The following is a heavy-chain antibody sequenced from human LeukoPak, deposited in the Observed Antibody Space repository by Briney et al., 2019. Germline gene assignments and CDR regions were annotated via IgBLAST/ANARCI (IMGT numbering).Heavy chain of an antibody. CDR2: ISYDGSNR. D-gene: IGHD6-13*01. CDR1: GFTFSSYA. CDR3: VRLTAAGRRTDFDY. Sequence: QPGGSLRLSCAASGFTFSSYAMHWVRQAPGKGLEWVAAISYDGSNRYYADSVKGRFTISRDNSKNTLYLQMNSLRTEDTAVYYCVRLTAAGRRTDFDYWGQGTLVTVSS. J-gene: IGHJ4*02. V-gene: IGHV3-30*04.